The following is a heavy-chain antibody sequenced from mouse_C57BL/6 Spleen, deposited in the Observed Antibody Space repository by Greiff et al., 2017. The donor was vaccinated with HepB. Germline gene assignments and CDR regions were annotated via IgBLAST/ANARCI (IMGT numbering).Heavy chain of an antibody. V-gene: IGHV10-1*01. Sequence: EVQLVESGGGLVQPKGSLKLSCAASGFSFNTYAMNWVRQAPGKGLEWVARIRSKSNNYATYYADSGKDRFTISMYDSESMLYLQMNNLKTEDTAMYFCVRRLVAYWGQGTLVTVSA. CDR2: IRSKSNNYAT. J-gene: IGHJ3*01. CDR1: GFSFNTYA. CDR3: VRRLVAY. D-gene: IGHD2-10*02.